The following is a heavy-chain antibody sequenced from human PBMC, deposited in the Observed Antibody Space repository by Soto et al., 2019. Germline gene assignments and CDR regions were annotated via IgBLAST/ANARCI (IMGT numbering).Heavy chain of an antibody. Sequence: SVKVSCKASGGTFSSYAISWVRQAPGQGLEWMGGIIPIFATANYAQKFQGRVTITADESTSTAYMQLSSLRSEDTAVYYCARVVGATTAVAFDIWGQGTMVTVSS. CDR3: ARVVGATTAVAFDI. V-gene: IGHV1-69*13. CDR2: IIPIFATA. CDR1: GGTFSSYA. J-gene: IGHJ3*02. D-gene: IGHD1-26*01.